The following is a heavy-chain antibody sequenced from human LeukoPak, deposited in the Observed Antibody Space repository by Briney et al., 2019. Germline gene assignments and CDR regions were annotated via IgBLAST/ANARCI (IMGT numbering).Heavy chain of an antibody. D-gene: IGHD6-13*01. CDR3: ARDKRSIAAAGPINWFDP. V-gene: IGHV3-69-1*01. Sequence: KPGRSLRLSCAASGFTFDDYAMPWVRQAPGKGLEWVSYISSSSTIYYADSVKGRFTISRDNAKNSLYLQMNSLRAEDTAVYYCARDKRSIAAAGPINWFDPWGQGTLVTVSS. CDR1: GFTFDDYA. CDR2: ISSSSTI. J-gene: IGHJ5*02.